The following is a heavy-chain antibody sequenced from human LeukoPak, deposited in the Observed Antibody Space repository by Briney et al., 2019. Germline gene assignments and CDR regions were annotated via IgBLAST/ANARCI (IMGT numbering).Heavy chain of an antibody. CDR1: GSTFSTST. CDR2: ISSSGGTT. CDR3: VRPYDY. Sequence: GSLRLSCSVSGSTFSTSTMHWVRQAPGKGLEYVSAISSSGGTTYYADSVKGRFTISRDNSKNTLYLQMSSLRAEDAALYYCVRPYDYWGQGTLVTISS. V-gene: IGHV3-64D*06. J-gene: IGHJ4*02.